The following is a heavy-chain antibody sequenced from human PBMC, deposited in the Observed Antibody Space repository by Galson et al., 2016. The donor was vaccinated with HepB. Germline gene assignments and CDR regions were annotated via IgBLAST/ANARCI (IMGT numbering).Heavy chain of an antibody. CDR2: IYYSGTT. J-gene: IGHJ3*02. CDR3: ARQGTRWQILSYEAFDI. Sequence: SETLSLTCTVSGDSISSTSFYWGWIRQPPGKGLEWIGSIYYSGTTQYSPSLTGRIRISVDTSKNQFSLKVNSVTAADTAVYYCARQGTRWQILSYEAFDIWGQGTMVTVSS. V-gene: IGHV4-39*01. CDR1: GDSISSTSFY. D-gene: IGHD5-24*01.